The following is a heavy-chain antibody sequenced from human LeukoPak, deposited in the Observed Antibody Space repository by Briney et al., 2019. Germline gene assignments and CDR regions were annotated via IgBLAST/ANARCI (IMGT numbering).Heavy chain of an antibody. CDR3: AKGHSSSWYYFGY. CDR1: GGSISSYY. D-gene: IGHD6-13*01. Sequence: SETLSLTCTVSGGSISSYYWSWIRQPPGKGLEWIGYIYYSGSTNYNTSLKSRVTISVDTSKNQFSLKLSSVTAADTAVYYCAKGHSSSWYYFGYWGQGTLVTVSS. V-gene: IGHV4-59*01. CDR2: IYYSGST. J-gene: IGHJ4*02.